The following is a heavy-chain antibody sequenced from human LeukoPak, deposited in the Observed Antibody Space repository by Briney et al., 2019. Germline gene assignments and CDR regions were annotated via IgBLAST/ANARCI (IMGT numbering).Heavy chain of an antibody. CDR3: ARQVVDTAMATPFDY. J-gene: IGHJ4*02. CDR2: IYYSGST. D-gene: IGHD5-18*01. Sequence: SETLSLTCTVSGGSISSYYWSWIRQPPGKGLEWIGSIYYSGSTYYNPSLKSRVTISVDTSKNQFSLKLSSVTAADTAVYYCARQVVDTAMATPFDYWGQGTLVTVSS. V-gene: IGHV4-59*05. CDR1: GGSISSYY.